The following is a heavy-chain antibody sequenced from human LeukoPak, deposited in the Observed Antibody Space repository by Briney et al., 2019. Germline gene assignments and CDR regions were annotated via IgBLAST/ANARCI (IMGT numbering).Heavy chain of an antibody. Sequence: GASVKVSCKASGYTFTRSALHWVRQAPGQRLEWMGWTSNYNGNTKYSEKFQGRVTITRDTSANIVYMELNSLRSQDTGVYYCARISGSYPYYYYGMDVWGQGTTVTVSS. CDR2: TSNYNGNT. V-gene: IGHV1-3*04. D-gene: IGHD1-26*01. CDR3: ARISGSYPYYYYGMDV. J-gene: IGHJ6*02. CDR1: GYTFTRSA.